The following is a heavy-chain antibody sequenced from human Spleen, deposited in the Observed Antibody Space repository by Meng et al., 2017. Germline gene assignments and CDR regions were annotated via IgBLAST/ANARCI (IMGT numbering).Heavy chain of an antibody. D-gene: IGHD6-19*01. Sequence: GESLKISCAASGFSFSIYAMTWVRQAPGKGLECVSGISGSGGSTYYADSVKGRFTISRDNSKNTLYLQMNSLRTEDTAVYYCARTDGYSSGWFAYWGQGTLVTVSS. CDR2: ISGSGGST. CDR3: ARTDGYSSGWFAY. V-gene: IGHV3-23*01. CDR1: GFSFSIYA. J-gene: IGHJ4*02.